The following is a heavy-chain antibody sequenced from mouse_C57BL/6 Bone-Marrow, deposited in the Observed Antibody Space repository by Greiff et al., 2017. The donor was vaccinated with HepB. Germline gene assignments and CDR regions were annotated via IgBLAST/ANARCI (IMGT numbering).Heavy chain of an antibody. CDR1: GYTFTSYW. CDR2: IYPGNSDT. J-gene: IGHJ1*03. Sequence: VQLQQSGTVLARPGASVKMSCKTSGYTFTSYWMHWVKQRPGQGLEWIGAIYPGNSDTSYNQKFKGKAKLTAVTSASTAYMELSSLTNEDSAVYYCTRSRYYYGSKYVDVWGTGTTVTVSS. V-gene: IGHV1-5*01. D-gene: IGHD1-1*01. CDR3: TRSRYYYGSKYVDV.